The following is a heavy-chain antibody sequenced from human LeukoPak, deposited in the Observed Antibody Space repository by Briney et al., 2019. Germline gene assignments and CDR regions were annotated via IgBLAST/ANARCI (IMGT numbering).Heavy chain of an antibody. CDR2: ISSSGKTI. V-gene: IGHV3-48*03. CDR1: GFTFSSYE. J-gene: IGHJ3*02. D-gene: IGHD7-27*01. Sequence: GGPLRPSCAASGFTFSSYEMKWVRPAPGKGLEGVSYISSSGKTIYNGDPVNGRFTISRDNAKNSLYLQMNSLIAEDTAVYYCARGKGQLSGAPDGFDIWGEGTIVTVSS. CDR3: ARGKGQLSGAPDGFDI.